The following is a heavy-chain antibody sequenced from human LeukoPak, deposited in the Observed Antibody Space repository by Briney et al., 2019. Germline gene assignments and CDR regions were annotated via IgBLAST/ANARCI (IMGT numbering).Heavy chain of an antibody. CDR2: IIPIFGTA. Sequence: ASVKVSCKASGGTFSSYAISWVRQAPGQGLEWMGGIIPIFGTANYAQKFQGRVTITADESTSTAYMELSSLRSEDTAVYYCARGFFGVVIETPPVEYYYMDVWGKGTTVTVSS. CDR1: GGTFSSYA. V-gene: IGHV1-69*01. CDR3: ARGFFGVVIETPPVEYYYMDV. J-gene: IGHJ6*03. D-gene: IGHD3-3*01.